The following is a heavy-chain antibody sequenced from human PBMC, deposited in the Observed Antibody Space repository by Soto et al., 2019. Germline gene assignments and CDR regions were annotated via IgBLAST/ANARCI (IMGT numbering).Heavy chain of an antibody. CDR1: RFSFSTNA. Sequence: EGQLLESGGGLVQPGGSLRLSCAASRFSFSTNAMAWVRQPPGKGLEWVSGISGSGVSTYYADSVQGRFTISRDNSKNTLYLQMNSLRAEDTAVYYCAKDIGSVRGVDVWGQGTMVTVSS. CDR3: AKDIGSVRGVDV. V-gene: IGHV3-23*01. CDR2: ISGSGVST. D-gene: IGHD3-10*01. J-gene: IGHJ3*01.